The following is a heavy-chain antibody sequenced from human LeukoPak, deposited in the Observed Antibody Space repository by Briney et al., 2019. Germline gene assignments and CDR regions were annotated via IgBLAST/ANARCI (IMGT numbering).Heavy chain of an antibody. V-gene: IGHV3-23*01. Sequence: GGSLRLSCAASGFTFSSYAMSWVRQAPGKGLEWVSAISGSGGSTYYADSAKGRFTISRDNSKNTLYLQMNGLRAEDTAVYYCAKDVRYSSSWYWGGWFDPWGQGTLVTVSS. CDR3: AKDVRYSSSWYWGGWFDP. D-gene: IGHD6-13*01. J-gene: IGHJ5*02. CDR2: ISGSGGST. CDR1: GFTFSSYA.